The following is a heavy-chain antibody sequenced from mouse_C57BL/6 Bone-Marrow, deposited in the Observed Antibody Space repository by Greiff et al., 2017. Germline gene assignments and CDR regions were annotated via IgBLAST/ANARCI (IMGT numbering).Heavy chain of an antibody. J-gene: IGHJ2*01. CDR1: GFTFTDYY. CDR2: VYPYNGGT. V-gene: IGHV1-36*01. D-gene: IGHD1-1*01. Sequence: VQLQQSGPVLVKPGPSVKISCKASGFTFTDYYMHWVRQSHGKSLEWIRLVYPYNGGTSYNQKFKGKATLTVDTSSSTAYMELNSLTSEDSAVYYCARSSLYYYGSSPLYCWGQGTTLTVSS. CDR3: ARSSLYYYGSSPLYC.